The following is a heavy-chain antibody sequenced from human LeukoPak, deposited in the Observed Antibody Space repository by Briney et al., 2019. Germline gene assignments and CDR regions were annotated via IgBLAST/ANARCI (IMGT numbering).Heavy chain of an antibody. CDR1: GFNFRDFS. CDR2: VSGDGHVT. D-gene: IGHD1-14*01. Sequence: GGSLRLSCTASGFNFRDFSMHWVRQIPGQGLEWVSLVSGDGHVTYYADSVKGRFTISRDNGRNLLYLQMNSLSGEDTAFYYCAKGNNTISFNFDYWGEGTLVTASA. J-gene: IGHJ4*02. V-gene: IGHV3-43*02. CDR3: AKGNNTISFNFDY.